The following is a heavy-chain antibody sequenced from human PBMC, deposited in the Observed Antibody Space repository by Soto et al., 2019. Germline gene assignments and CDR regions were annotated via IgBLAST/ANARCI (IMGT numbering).Heavy chain of an antibody. J-gene: IGHJ4*02. V-gene: IGHV1-69*13. CDR3: ATEPYYYASSGRRTSDY. Sequence: SVKVSCKASGGTFSSYAISWVRQAPGQGLEWMGGIIPIFGTANYAQKFQGRVTITADESTSTAYMELSSLRSEDTAVYYCATEPYYYASSGRRTSDYWGQGTLVTVSS. CDR1: GGTFSSYA. CDR2: IIPIFGTA. D-gene: IGHD3-22*01.